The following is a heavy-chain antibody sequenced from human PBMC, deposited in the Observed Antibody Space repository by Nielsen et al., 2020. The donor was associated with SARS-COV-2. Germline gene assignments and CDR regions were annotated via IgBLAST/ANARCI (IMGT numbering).Heavy chain of an antibody. CDR3: ARDHFTYYYYYGMDV. CDR1: GFTFSSYA. Sequence: GGSPRLSCAASGFTFSSYAMHWVRQAPGKGLEWVAVISYDGSNKYYADSVKGRFTISRDNSKNTLYLQMNSLRAEDTAVYYCARDHFTYYYYYGMDVWGQGTTVTVSS. D-gene: IGHD2/OR15-2a*01. V-gene: IGHV3-30-3*01. CDR2: ISYDGSNK. J-gene: IGHJ6*02.